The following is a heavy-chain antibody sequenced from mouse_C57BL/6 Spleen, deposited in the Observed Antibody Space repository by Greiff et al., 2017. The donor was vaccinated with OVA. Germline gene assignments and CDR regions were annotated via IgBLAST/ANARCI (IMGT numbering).Heavy chain of an antibody. CDR2: IFPGSGST. CDR3: ARQGTYYDYDERWYFDV. CDR1: GYTFTDYY. D-gene: IGHD2-4*01. V-gene: IGHV1-75*01. J-gene: IGHJ1*03. Sequence: QVQLQQSGPELVKPGASVKISCKASGYTFTDYYINWVKQRPGQGLEWIGWIFPGSGSTYYNEKFKGKATLTVDKSSSTAYMLLSSLTYEDSAVYFCARQGTYYDYDERWYFDVWGTGTTVTVSS.